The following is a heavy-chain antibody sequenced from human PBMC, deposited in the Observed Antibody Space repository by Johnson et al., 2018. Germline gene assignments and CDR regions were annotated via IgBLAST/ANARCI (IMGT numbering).Heavy chain of an antibody. D-gene: IGHD3-9*01. CDR1: GGSFSGYY. CDR2: INHSGST. Sequence: QVQLQQWGAGLLKPSETLSLTCAVYGGSFSGYYWSWIRQPPGKGLEWIGEINHSGSTNYNPSLKSRVTISVDTSKNQFSLKLSSVTAAATAVYYWSRGTVYYYILTGYYPTDAFDIWGQGTMVTVSS. V-gene: IGHV4-34*01. J-gene: IGHJ3*02. CDR3: SRGTVYYYILTGYYPTDAFDI.